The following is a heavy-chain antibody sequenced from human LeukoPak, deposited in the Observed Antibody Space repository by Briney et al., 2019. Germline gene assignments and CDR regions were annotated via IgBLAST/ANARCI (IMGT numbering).Heavy chain of an antibody. J-gene: IGHJ4*02. CDR3: AKVEGRWLQLGTFLPIY. CDR2: ISGSGGST. V-gene: IGHV3-23*01. Sequence: PGGSLRLSCAASGFTFSSYAMSWVRQAPGKGLEWVSAISGSGGSTYYADSVKGRFTISRDNSKNTLYLQMNSLRAEDTAVYYCAKVEGRWLQLGTFLPIYWGQGTLVTVSS. D-gene: IGHD5-24*01. CDR1: GFTFSSYA.